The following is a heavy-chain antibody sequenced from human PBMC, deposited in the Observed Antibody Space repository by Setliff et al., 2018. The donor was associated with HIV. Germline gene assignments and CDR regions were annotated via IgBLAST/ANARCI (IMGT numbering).Heavy chain of an antibody. Sequence: PSEILSLTCAVYGGAFNGYYWTWIRQSPGRGLEWIGEINHKGVTNYSPSLMRRATISAETSKNQFSLRLSSVTAADTALYFCTRAQIAAPRPFDYWGQGTLVTVSS. J-gene: IGHJ4*02. CDR3: TRAQIAAPRPFDY. CDR1: GGAFNGYY. CDR2: INHKGVT. D-gene: IGHD2-21*01. V-gene: IGHV4-34*01.